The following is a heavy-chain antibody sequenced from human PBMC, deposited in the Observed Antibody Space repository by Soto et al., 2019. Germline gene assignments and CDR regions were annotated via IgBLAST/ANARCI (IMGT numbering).Heavy chain of an antibody. D-gene: IGHD2-15*01. V-gene: IGHV4-30-4*01. Sequence: TLSLTCSVSGDSISTVDYFWAWIRQPPGQALEYIGYIYKSTTTYYNPSFESRVAISLDTSKSQFSLTVTSATAADTAVYFCARGRYCLTGRCFPNWFDSWGQGTLVTVS. J-gene: IGHJ5*01. CDR1: GDSISTVDYF. CDR3: ARGRYCLTGRCFPNWFDS. CDR2: IYKSTTT.